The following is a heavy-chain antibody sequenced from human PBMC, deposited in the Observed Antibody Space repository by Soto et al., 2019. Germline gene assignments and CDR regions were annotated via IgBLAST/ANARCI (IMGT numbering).Heavy chain of an antibody. V-gene: IGHV3-30*18. CDR3: AKALGELSPESYDY. D-gene: IGHD3-16*02. CDR1: GFTFSSYA. J-gene: IGHJ4*02. Sequence: QAQLVESGGGVVQPGRSLRLCSAASGFTFSSYAMHWVRQAPGKGLEWVAVISYDGSDKYYADSVKGRFTISRDNSKNTLNLQMNSLRADDTAVYYCAKALGELSPESYDYWGQGTLITVSS. CDR2: ISYDGSDK.